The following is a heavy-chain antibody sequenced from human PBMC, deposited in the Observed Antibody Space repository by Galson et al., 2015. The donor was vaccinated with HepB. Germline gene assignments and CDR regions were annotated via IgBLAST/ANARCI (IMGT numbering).Heavy chain of an antibody. Sequence: SLRLSCAASRFTFSSYAMHWVRQAPGKGLEWVAVLSYDGSNKYYADSVKGRFTISRDNSKNTLYLQMNNLRTEDTAVYFCEGYCSSISCYEDSYYGMDVWGQGTTVTVSS. CDR3: EGYCSSISCYEDSYYGMDV. D-gene: IGHD2-2*01. CDR2: LSYDGSNK. V-gene: IGHV3-30*04. CDR1: RFTFSSYA. J-gene: IGHJ6*02.